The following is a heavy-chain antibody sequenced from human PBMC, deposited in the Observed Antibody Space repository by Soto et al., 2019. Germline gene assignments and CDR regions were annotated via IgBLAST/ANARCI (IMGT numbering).Heavy chain of an antibody. V-gene: IGHV1-69*12. CDR2: IIPLFRTP. D-gene: IGHD4-4*01. CDR1: GGTFSSSA. CDR3: ARDNDRLQLGGNYYYILDV. Sequence: QVQLVQSGAEMKEPGSSVKVSCKTSGGTFSSSAISWLRQAPGQGLEWMGGIIPLFRTPDYAHKFQGRNTIAADESTSTAYRELSSLRSEDTAVYYCARDNDRLQLGGNYYYILDVWGQGTTITVSS. J-gene: IGHJ6*02.